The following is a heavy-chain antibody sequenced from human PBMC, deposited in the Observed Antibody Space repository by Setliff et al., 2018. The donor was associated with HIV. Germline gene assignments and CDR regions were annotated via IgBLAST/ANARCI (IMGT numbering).Heavy chain of an antibody. CDR3: ARDPGRYNGMDV. J-gene: IGHJ6*02. D-gene: IGHD1-20*01. CDR1: GFRFSDHF. CDR2: ISSSGDTS. Sequence: GGSLRLSCAASGFRFSDHFASWFRQAPGKGLEWISDISSSGDTSNYADSVKGRFTISRDNAQNSLYLQMNSLRAEDTAVYYCARDPGRYNGMDVWGQGTTVTVSS. V-gene: IGHV3-11*04.